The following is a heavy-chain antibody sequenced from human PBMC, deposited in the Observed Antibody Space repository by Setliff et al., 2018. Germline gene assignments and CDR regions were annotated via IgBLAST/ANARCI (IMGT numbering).Heavy chain of an antibody. D-gene: IGHD3-22*01. V-gene: IGHV3-23*01. CDR3: AKEDYSDSSGYYYETPWFDP. CDR2: ISGSGRNT. Sequence: PSETLSLTCTASGLIFGNYAMNWVRQAPGKGLEWVSGISGSGRNTYYADSVKGRFTISRDNSQNTVFLQVNSLRPEDSAVYYCAKEDYSDSSGYYYETPWFDPWGQGTLVTVSS. J-gene: IGHJ5*02. CDR1: GLIFGNYA.